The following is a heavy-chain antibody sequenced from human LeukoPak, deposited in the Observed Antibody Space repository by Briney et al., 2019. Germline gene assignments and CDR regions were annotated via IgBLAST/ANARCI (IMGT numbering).Heavy chain of an antibody. J-gene: IGHJ4*02. CDR1: GGSFSGYY. Sequence: PSETLSLTCAVYGGSFSGYYWSWIRQPPGEGLEWIGEINHSGSSNYNPSLKSRVTISVDTSKNQFSLKLSSVTAADTAVYYCAREGDGYSNYFDYWGQGTLVTVSS. CDR2: INHSGSS. D-gene: IGHD5-24*01. V-gene: IGHV4-34*01. CDR3: AREGDGYSNYFDY.